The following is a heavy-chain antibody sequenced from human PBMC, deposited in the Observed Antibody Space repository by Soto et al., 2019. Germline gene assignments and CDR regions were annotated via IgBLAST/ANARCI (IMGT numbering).Heavy chain of an antibody. CDR3: ARDVAAADY. V-gene: IGHV1-3*05. CDR2: INAGNGNT. CDR1: GYTSTSYA. J-gene: IGHJ4*02. D-gene: IGHD6-13*01. Sequence: QVQLVQSGAEEKKPGASVKVSCKASGYTSTSYAMHWVRQAPGQRLEWMGWINAGNGNTKHSQKLQGRVTITRDTSASTAYMELSSLRSEDTAVYYCARDVAAADYWGQGTLVTVSS.